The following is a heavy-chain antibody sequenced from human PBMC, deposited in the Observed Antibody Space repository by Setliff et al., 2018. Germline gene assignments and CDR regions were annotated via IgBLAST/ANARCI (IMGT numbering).Heavy chain of an antibody. V-gene: IGHV4-38-2*01. D-gene: IGHD3-10*01. CDR2: IYHSGST. CDR1: GYSISSGYY. Sequence: PSETLSLTCAVSGYSISSGYYWGWIRQPPGKGLEWIGSIYHSGSTYYNPSLKSRVTISVDTSKNQFSLKLSSVTAADTAVYYCARLRYYGSGSYLDYWGQGTLVTSP. CDR3: ARLRYYGSGSYLDY. J-gene: IGHJ4*02.